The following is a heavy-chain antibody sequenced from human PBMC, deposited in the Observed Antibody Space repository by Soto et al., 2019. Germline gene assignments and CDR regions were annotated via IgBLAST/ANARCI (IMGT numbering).Heavy chain of an antibody. CDR1: GGSISSYY. Sequence: SETLSLTCTVSGGSISSYYWSWIRQPPGKGLEWIGYIYYSGSTNYNPSLKSRVTISVDTSKNQFSLKLSSVTAADTAVYYCARGYHNWNYGRRNDAFDIWGQGTMVTV. V-gene: IGHV4-59*01. CDR3: ARGYHNWNYGRRNDAFDI. D-gene: IGHD1-7*01. J-gene: IGHJ3*02. CDR2: IYYSGST.